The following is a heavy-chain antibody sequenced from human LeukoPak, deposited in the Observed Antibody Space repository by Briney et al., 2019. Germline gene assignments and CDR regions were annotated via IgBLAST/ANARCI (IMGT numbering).Heavy chain of an antibody. Sequence: PGGSLRLSCAASGFTFSSYAMSWVRQAPGKGLEWVSAISGSGGSTYYADSVKGRFTISRDNSKNTLYLQMNSLRAEDTAVYYCAKVWRYFDWSVFYFDYWGQGTLVTVSS. V-gene: IGHV3-23*01. J-gene: IGHJ4*02. CDR3: AKVWRYFDWSVFYFDY. D-gene: IGHD3-9*01. CDR2: ISGSGGST. CDR1: GFTFSSYA.